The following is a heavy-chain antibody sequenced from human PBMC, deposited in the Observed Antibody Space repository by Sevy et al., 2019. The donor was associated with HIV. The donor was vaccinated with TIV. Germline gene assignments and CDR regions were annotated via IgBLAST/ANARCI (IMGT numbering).Heavy chain of an antibody. V-gene: IGHV3-21*06. Sequence: GGSLTLSCAASGFTFIRYNVNWVRQAPGKGLEWVSSVSGSSNYIYYAESLKGRFIISRDNAKDTLYLQMNSLRADDTAVYYCARGPPDGSYDYFDYWGQGTLVTVSS. J-gene: IGHJ4*02. CDR1: GFTFIRYN. CDR3: ARGPPDGSYDYFDY. CDR2: VSGSSNYI. D-gene: IGHD1-26*01.